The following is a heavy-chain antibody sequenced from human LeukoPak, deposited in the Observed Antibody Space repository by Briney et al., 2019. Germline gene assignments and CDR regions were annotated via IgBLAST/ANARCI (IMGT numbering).Heavy chain of an antibody. CDR2: ISGSGGST. D-gene: IGHD3-22*01. CDR1: GFTFSSYA. CDR3: ARGRYYDNSVYYYFDY. V-gene: IGHV3-23*01. J-gene: IGHJ4*02. Sequence: PGGSLRLSCAASGFTFSSYAMSWVRQAPGMGLAWVSAISGSGGSTYYADSVKGRFTISRDTSKNTLYLQMNSLRAEDTAVYYSARGRYYDNSVYYYFDYWGQGTLVTVSS.